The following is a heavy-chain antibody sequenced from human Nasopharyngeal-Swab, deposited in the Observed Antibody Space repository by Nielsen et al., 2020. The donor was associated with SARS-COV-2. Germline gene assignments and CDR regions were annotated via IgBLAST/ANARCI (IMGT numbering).Heavy chain of an antibody. CDR1: SFIVTYNY. J-gene: IGHJ4*02. Sequence: GESLKISCDSSSFIVTYNYMNWVRQAPGKGLEWVSTIYPGGSTYYADSVKGRFSISRDSSTLYLQMDSVRAEDTAFYFCAREYRGYLDYWGQGTLVSVSS. CDR2: IYPGGST. D-gene: IGHD4-23*01. V-gene: IGHV3-53*01. CDR3: AREYRGYLDY.